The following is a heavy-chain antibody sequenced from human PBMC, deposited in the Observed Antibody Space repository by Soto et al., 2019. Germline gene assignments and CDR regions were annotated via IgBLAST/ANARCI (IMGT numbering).Heavy chain of an antibody. D-gene: IGHD2-15*01. CDR1: GFTFSSYA. J-gene: IGHJ4*02. CDR2: ISGSGGST. V-gene: IGHV3-23*01. CDR3: AKASHVVVTNFDY. Sequence: PGGSLRLSCGASGFTFSSYAMSWVRQAPGKGLEWVSAISGSGGSTYYADSVKGRFTISRDNSKNTLYLQMNSLRAEDTAVYYCAKASHVVVTNFDYWGQGTLVSVSS.